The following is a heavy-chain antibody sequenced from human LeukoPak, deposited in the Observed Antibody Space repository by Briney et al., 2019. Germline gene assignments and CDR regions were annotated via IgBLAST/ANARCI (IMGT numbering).Heavy chain of an antibody. D-gene: IGHD3-16*01. J-gene: IGHJ4*02. CDR2: MSTNSGDT. V-gene: IGHV1-8*03. CDR3: TSTPPHWGIDY. CDR1: GYTFTSYD. Sequence: ASVKVSCKASGYTFTSYDINWVRQATGQGLEWMGWMSTNSGDTGYAQKFQGRVTISRDTSISTVYMELRSLRSEDTALYYCTSTPPHWGIDYWGQGTLVTVSS.